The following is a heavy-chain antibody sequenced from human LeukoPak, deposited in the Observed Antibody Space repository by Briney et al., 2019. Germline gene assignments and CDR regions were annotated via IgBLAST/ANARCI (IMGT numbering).Heavy chain of an antibody. CDR1: GFTFSRYS. V-gene: IGHV3-48*01. D-gene: IGHD3-3*01. CDR3: ATGGFLEWSDY. Sequence: GGSLRLSCVASGFTFSRYSMNWVRQAPGKGLEWISYISSSSSTIYYAVSVKGRFTISRDNAKNSLYLQLNSLGAEDTAVYYCATGGFLEWSDYWGQGTLVTVSS. J-gene: IGHJ4*02. CDR2: ISSSSSTI.